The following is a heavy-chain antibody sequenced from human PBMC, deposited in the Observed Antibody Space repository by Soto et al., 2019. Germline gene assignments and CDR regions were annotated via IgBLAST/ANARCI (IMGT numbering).Heavy chain of an antibody. J-gene: IGHJ4*02. CDR1: GSPTSSYY. Sequence: SQTLSRTCTVSGSPTSSYYWSWFRQPPRKGLEWIGYIYHSGSTYYNPSLKSRVTISVDRSKNQFSLKLSSVTAADTAVYYCARAPGHWGQGTLVTVAS. CDR2: IYHSGST. D-gene: IGHD7-27*01. V-gene: IGHV4-59*12. CDR3: ARAPGH.